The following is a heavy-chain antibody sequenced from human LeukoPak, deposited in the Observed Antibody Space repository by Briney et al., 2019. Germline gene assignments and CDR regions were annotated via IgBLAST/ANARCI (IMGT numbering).Heavy chain of an antibody. CDR3: AGEGSSSGWRPFDI. CDR1: GGSISTYY. V-gene: IGHV4-4*07. Sequence: KPSETLSLTCSVSGGSISTYYWSWIRQPAGKGLEWIGRIKNSGNTNYNPSLESRVTLSLDTSKNQFSLNLSSVTAADTAVYYCAGEGSSSGWRPFDIWGQGTVVTVSS. CDR2: IKNSGNT. D-gene: IGHD6-19*01. J-gene: IGHJ3*02.